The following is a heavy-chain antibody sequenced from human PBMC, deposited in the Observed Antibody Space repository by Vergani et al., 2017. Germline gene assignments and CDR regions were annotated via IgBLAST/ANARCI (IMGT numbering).Heavy chain of an antibody. J-gene: IGHJ1*01. CDR2: ISYDGSNK. D-gene: IGHD2-21*02. CDR3: AKDLSAYCGGDCPGDFQH. V-gene: IGHV3-30-3*01. Sequence: QVQLVESGGGVVQPGRSLRLSCAASGFTFSCYAMHWVRQAPGKGLEWVAVISYDGSNKYYADSVKGRFTISRDNSKNTLYLQMNSLRAEDTAVYYCAKDLSAYCGGDCPGDFQHWGQGTLVTVSS. CDR1: GFTFSCYA.